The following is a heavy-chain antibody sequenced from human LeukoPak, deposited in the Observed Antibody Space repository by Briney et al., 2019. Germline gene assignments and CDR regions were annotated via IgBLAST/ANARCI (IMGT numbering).Heavy chain of an antibody. CDR2: IIPILGIA. Sequence: ASVKVSCKASGGTFSSYAISWVRQAPGQGLEWMGRIIPILGIANYAQKFQGRVTTTADKSTSTAYMELSSLRSEDTAVYYCARVLSERSSGPFFYLDYWGQGTLVTVSS. J-gene: IGHJ4*02. V-gene: IGHV1-69*04. CDR1: GGTFSSYA. CDR3: ARVLSERSSGPFFYLDY. D-gene: IGHD6-19*01.